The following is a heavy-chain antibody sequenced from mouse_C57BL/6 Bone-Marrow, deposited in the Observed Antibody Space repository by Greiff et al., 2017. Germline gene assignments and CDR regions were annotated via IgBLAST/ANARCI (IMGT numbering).Heavy chain of an antibody. CDR1: GYTFTSYW. CDR3: ARWRDGYYGGFAY. D-gene: IGHD2-3*01. V-gene: IGHV1-59*01. Sequence: QVQLQQPGAELVRPGTSVKLSCKASGYTFTSYWMHWVKQRPGQGLEWIGVIDPSDSYTNYNQKFKGKATLTVDTSSSTAYMQLSSLTSEDSAVDYCARWRDGYYGGFAYWGQGTLVTVSA. CDR2: IDPSDSYT. J-gene: IGHJ3*01.